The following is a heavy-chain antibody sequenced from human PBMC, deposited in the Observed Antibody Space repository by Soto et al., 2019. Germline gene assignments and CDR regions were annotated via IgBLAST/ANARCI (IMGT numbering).Heavy chain of an antibody. CDR2: ISKNGDAT. D-gene: IGHD2-15*01. V-gene: IGHV3-23*01. J-gene: IGHJ4*02. CDR1: GFTFRTYA. Sequence: GGSLRLSCAASGFTFRTYAMSWVRQLPGKGLEWVSAISKNGDATYYADSVKGRFTISRDNSKNTLYLEMNSLRAEDTAIFYCAKGGGYCSGGSCNVSPGSDWGQGTLVTVSS. CDR3: AKGGGYCSGGSCNVSPGSD.